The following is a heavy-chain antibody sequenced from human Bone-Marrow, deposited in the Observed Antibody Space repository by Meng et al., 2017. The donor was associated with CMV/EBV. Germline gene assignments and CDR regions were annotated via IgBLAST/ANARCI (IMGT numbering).Heavy chain of an antibody. J-gene: IGHJ6*02. CDR2: IKQDGSEK. CDR3: ARDPVEMATIDYYYYGMEV. CDR1: GFTFSSYW. Sequence: GESLKISCAASGFTFSSYWMSWVRQAPGKGLEWVANIKQDGSEKYYVDSVKGRFTISRDNAKNSLYLQMNSLRAEDTAVYYCARDPVEMATIDYYYYGMEVWGQGTTVTVSS. D-gene: IGHD5-24*01. V-gene: IGHV3-7*01.